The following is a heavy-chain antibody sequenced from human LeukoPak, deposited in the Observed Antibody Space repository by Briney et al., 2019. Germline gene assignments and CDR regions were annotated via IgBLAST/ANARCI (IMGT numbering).Heavy chain of an antibody. D-gene: IGHD6-13*01. CDR1: GASISSSNW. CDR3: ARDPGIAAAGIW. Sequence: SGTLSLTCTVSGASISSSNWWTWVRQPPGEALEWIGEIYHAGSTKYNPSLRSRLTISVDKSKNSFSLSLTSVTAADTAVYYCARDPGIAAAGIWWGQGTLVTVSS. CDR2: IYHAGST. J-gene: IGHJ4*02. V-gene: IGHV4-4*02.